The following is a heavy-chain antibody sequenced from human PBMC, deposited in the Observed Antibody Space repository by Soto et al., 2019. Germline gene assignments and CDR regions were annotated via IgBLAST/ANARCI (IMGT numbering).Heavy chain of an antibody. D-gene: IGHD5-12*01. Sequence: PGESLKISCKGSGYSFTSYWIGWVRQMPGKGLEWMGIIYPGGSDTRYSPSFQGQVTISADKSISTAYLQWSSLKASDTAMYYCARLKVRDGYNPYYYYGMDVWGQGTTVTVSS. CDR3: ARLKVRDGYNPYYYYGMDV. CDR2: IYPGGSDT. V-gene: IGHV5-51*01. CDR1: GYSFTSYW. J-gene: IGHJ6*02.